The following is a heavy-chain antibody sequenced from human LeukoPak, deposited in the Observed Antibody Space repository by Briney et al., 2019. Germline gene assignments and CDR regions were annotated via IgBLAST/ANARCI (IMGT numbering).Heavy chain of an antibody. Sequence: ASAKVSCKASGGTFSSYAISWVRQAPGQGLEWMGGIIPIFGTANYAQKFQGRVTITTDESTSTAYMELSSLRSEDTAVYYCARGRIAVANNWFDPWGQGTLVTVSS. J-gene: IGHJ5*02. CDR3: ARGRIAVANNWFDP. CDR2: IIPIFGTA. CDR1: GGTFSSYA. D-gene: IGHD6-19*01. V-gene: IGHV1-69*05.